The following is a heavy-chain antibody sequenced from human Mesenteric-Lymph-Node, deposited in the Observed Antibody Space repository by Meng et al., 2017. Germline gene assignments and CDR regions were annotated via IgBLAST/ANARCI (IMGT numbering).Heavy chain of an antibody. CDR2: IKNDGSKK. D-gene: IGHD3-3*01. Sequence: ETLSLTCAVYGGSFNGYYWSWIRQPPGKGLEWVAHIKNDGSKKYYADSVKGRFAISRDDAKTSLYLQMSSLRPEDTAVYYCARLEWLYFDYWGQGTLVTVSS. CDR3: ARLEWLYFDY. V-gene: IGHV3-7*01. J-gene: IGHJ4*02. CDR1: GGSFNGYY.